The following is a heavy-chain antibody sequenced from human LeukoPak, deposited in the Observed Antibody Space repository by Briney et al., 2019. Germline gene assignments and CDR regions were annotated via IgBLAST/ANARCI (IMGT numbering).Heavy chain of an antibody. CDR2: ISGSGGST. D-gene: IGHD3-10*01. V-gene: IGHV3-23*01. CDR3: AKSRGLLLWCGELLPDFVY. CDR1: GFTFSSYA. Sequence: GGSLRLSCAASGFTFSSYAMSWVRQAPGKGLEWVSAISGSGGSTYYADSVKGRFTISRDNSKNTLYLQMNSLRAEDTAVYYCAKSRGLLLWCGELLPDFVYWGQGTLVTVSS. J-gene: IGHJ4*02.